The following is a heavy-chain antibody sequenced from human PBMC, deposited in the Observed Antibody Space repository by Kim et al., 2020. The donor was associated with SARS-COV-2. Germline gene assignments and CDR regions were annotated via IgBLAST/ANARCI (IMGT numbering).Heavy chain of an antibody. J-gene: IGHJ6*02. Sequence: NPSLKSRVTISVDKSKNQFSLNLSSVTAADTAVYYCARGSTSPNYYYGMDVWGQGTRSPSP. V-gene: IGHV4-4*02. CDR3: ARGSTSPNYYYGMDV. D-gene: IGHD2-2*01.